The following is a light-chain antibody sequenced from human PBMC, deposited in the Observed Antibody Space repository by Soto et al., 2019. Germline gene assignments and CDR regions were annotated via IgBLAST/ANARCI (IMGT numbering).Light chain of an antibody. CDR2: DAS. CDR3: QQYETFSGT. J-gene: IGKJ1*01. CDR1: ESLLHSSGW. Sequence: MTQSPLALPVTAGGAGSIPFSSGESLLHSSGWLAWYQQKPGEAPKLLIYDASALPRGVPSRFSGSGSGTKFTLTIASLQPDDFATYYCQQYETFSGTFGQGTKVDIK. V-gene: IGKV1-5*01.